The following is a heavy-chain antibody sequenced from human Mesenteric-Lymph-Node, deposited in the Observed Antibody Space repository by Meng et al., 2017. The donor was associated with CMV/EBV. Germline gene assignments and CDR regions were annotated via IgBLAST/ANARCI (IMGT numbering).Heavy chain of an antibody. CDR3: AKGAGSYHHYYYGMDV. D-gene: IGHD3-10*01. J-gene: IGHJ6*02. CDR1: GFTIDDYA. CDR2: ISWNGGTI. V-gene: IGHV3-9*01. Sequence: SLKISCVASGFTIDDYAMHWVRQGPGEGLEWVSGISWNGGTIGYADSVKGRFTTSRDNARNSLYLQMNSLRAEDTALYYCAKGAGSYHHYYYGMDVWGQGTTVTVSS.